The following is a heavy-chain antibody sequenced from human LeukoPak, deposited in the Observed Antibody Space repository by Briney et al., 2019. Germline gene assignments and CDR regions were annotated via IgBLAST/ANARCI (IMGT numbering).Heavy chain of an antibody. J-gene: IGHJ4*02. CDR3: ARVRTGYCSSTSCPRNFDY. D-gene: IGHD2-2*01. CDR2: ISAYNGNT. CDR1: GYTFNSYG. Sequence: ALVKVSCKASGYTFNSYGISWVRQAPGQGLEWMGWISAYNGNTNYAQKLQGRVTMTTDTSTSTAYMELRSLRSDDTAVYYCARVRTGYCSSTSCPRNFDYWGQGTLVTVSS. V-gene: IGHV1-18*04.